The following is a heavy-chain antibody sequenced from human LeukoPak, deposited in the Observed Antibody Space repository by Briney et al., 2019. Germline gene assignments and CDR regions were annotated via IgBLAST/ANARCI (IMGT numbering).Heavy chain of an antibody. D-gene: IGHD1-26*01. CDR2: IYYSGST. CDR1: GGSISSGDYN. Sequence: SETLSLTCTVSGGSISSGDYNWSWIRQPPGKGLVWIGYIYYSGSTYYNPSLKSRVTISVDTSKNQFSLKLSSVTAADTAVYYCARMWERRAFDIWGQGTMVTVSS. CDR3: ARMWERRAFDI. J-gene: IGHJ3*02. V-gene: IGHV4-30-4*01.